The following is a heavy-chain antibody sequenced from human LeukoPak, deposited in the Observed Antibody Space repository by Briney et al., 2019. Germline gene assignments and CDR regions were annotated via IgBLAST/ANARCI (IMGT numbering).Heavy chain of an antibody. Sequence: GGSLRLSCAASGLTFTNAWMSWVRQAPGKGLEWVGRIKSKTDGGTVDYAPPVKGRFTISRDDSRNTLSLQMNFLKTEDTAVYYCTTDPGNYEIFWGQGTLVSVSS. CDR3: TTDPGNYEIF. CDR1: GLTFTNAW. D-gene: IGHD4-11*01. CDR2: IKSKTDGGTV. V-gene: IGHV3-15*01. J-gene: IGHJ4*02.